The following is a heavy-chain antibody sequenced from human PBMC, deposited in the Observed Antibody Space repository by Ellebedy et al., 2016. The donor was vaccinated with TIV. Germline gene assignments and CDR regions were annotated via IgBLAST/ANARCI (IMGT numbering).Heavy chain of an antibody. CDR3: ARGRRQRYCSSTSCLYFDY. Sequence: SETLSLXXTVSGYSISSGYYWGWIRQPPGKGLEWIGSIYHSGSTYYNPSLKSRVTISVDTSKNQFSLKLSSVTAADTAVYYCARGRRQRYCSSTSCLYFDYWGQGTLVTVSS. J-gene: IGHJ4*02. V-gene: IGHV4-38-2*02. D-gene: IGHD2-2*01. CDR2: IYHSGST. CDR1: GYSISSGYY.